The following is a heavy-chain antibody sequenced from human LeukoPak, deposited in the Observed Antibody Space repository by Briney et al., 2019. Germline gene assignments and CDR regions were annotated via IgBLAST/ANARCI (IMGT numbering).Heavy chain of an antibody. CDR1: GDGVSSNSAA. V-gene: IGHV6-1*01. CDR2: TYYRSKWHN. Sequence: SQTLSLTCAISGDGVSSNSAAWNWIRQSPSRGLEWLGRTYYRSKWHNDYAVSVKSRITITPDTSKNQFSLQLNSVIPEDTAVYYCARVLDSYYYYGLDVWGQGTTVTVSS. CDR3: ARVLDSYYYYGLDV. J-gene: IGHJ6*02.